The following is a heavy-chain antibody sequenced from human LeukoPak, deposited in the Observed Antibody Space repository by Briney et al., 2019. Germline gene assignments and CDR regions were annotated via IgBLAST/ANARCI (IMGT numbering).Heavy chain of an antibody. D-gene: IGHD2-2*01. CDR1: GYSFTSHW. CDR3: AREIVVPSAMRAFDY. V-gene: IGHV5-51*01. CDR2: IFPGDSDA. Sequence: GEPLKISCKVSGYSFTSHWIGWVRQMPGKGLEWMGVIFPGDSDARYSPSFQGQVTISSDKSISTAYLQWSSLKASDTAMYYCAREIVVPSAMRAFDYWGKGTLVTVSS. J-gene: IGHJ4*02.